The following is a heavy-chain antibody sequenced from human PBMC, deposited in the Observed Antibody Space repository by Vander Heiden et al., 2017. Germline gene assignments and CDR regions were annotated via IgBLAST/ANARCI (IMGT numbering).Heavy chain of an antibody. J-gene: IGHJ4*02. CDR1: GGSFSGSSHY. D-gene: IGHD6-13*01. CDR2: IYYPGSP. CDR3: ARGSPGSSWYREVSALEY. V-gene: IGHV4-39*01. Sequence: QLQLKESGPGLVKPSETLSPTCTVSGGSFSGSSHYWGWIRQPPGKGLGWIGTIYYPGSPYYNPSLKIRVTISVDRSKNQFSLKLSSVTAADTAVYYCARGSPGSSWYREVSALEYWGQGTRVTVSS.